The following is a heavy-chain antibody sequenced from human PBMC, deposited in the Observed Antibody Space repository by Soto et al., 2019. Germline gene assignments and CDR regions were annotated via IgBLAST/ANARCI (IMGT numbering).Heavy chain of an antibody. J-gene: IGHJ4*02. V-gene: IGHV4-59*01. CDR1: GGSISGSY. Sequence: PSETLSLTCTVSGGSISGSYWSWIRQTPGKVLEWVGYIHYSGSTNYNPSLKSRVTMSVDSAKNQFSLQLSAVTAADTAVYFCTKYRRTDAEGYSFDYWGQGAVGKVSS. D-gene: IGHD2-15*01. CDR2: IHYSGST. CDR3: TKYRRTDAEGYSFDY.